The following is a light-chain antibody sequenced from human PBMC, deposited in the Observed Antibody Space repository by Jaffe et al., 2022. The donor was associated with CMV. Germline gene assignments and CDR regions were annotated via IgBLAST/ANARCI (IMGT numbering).Light chain of an antibody. CDR3: QQYDTSPRT. CDR1: QSVSSGY. CDR2: GAS. Sequence: EIVLTQSPGTLSLSPGERATLSCRASQSVSSGYLAWYQQKPGQAPRLLIYGASSRASDIPDRFSGSGSGTDFTLTISRLEPEDFAVYYCQQYDTSPRTFGQGTKVEV. J-gene: IGKJ1*01. V-gene: IGKV3-20*01.